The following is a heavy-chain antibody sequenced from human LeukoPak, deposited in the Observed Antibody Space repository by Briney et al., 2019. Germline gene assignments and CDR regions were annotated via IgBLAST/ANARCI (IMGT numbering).Heavy chain of an antibody. V-gene: IGHV4-38-2*02. J-gene: IGHJ4*02. CDR2: IYHSGST. CDR1: GYSISSGYY. Sequence: SETLSLTCNASGYSISSGYYWGWIRQPPGKGLQWIGTIYHSGSTYYNPSLKSRVTISVDTSKNQFSLKVNSVTAADTAVYYCARDQYYYDSSGYLFDYWGQGTLVTVSS. D-gene: IGHD3-22*01. CDR3: ARDQYYYDSSGYLFDY.